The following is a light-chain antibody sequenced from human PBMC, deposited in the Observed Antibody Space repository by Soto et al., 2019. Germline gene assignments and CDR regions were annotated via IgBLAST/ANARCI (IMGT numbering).Light chain of an antibody. Sequence: EIVLTQSPATLSLSPGERATLSCRAGESVSSYLAWYQQKPGQAPRLLIYDTSNRATGIPTRFSGSGSGTDFTLTISSLEPEDFAVYYCQHRSIWPPTFGQGTKVEIK. V-gene: IGKV3-11*01. J-gene: IGKJ1*01. CDR2: DTS. CDR3: QHRSIWPPT. CDR1: ESVSSY.